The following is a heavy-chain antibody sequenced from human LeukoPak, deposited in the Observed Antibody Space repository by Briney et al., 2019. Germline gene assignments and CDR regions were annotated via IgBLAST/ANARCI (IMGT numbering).Heavy chain of an antibody. CDR2: INWNGGST. Sequence: PGGSLRLSCAASGFTFDDYGMSWVRQAPGKGLEWVSGINWNGGSTGYADSVKGRFTISRDNAKNSLYLQMNSLRAEDTALYYCARYGGNSVVGYYYYYMDVWGKGTTVTVSS. V-gene: IGHV3-20*04. CDR1: GFTFDDYG. J-gene: IGHJ6*03. CDR3: ARYGGNSVVGYYYYYMDV. D-gene: IGHD4-23*01.